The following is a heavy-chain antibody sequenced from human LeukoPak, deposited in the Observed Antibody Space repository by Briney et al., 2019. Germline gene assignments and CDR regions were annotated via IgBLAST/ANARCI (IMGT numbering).Heavy chain of an antibody. CDR2: INPNSGGT. Sequence: GASVKVSCKASGYTFTGYYMHWVRQAPGQGLEWMGWINPNSGGTNNAQKFQGRVTMTRDTSISTAYMELSRLRSADTAVYYCARTFYDTLDSDAFDFWGQGTMVIVSS. CDR1: GYTFTGYY. J-gene: IGHJ3*01. V-gene: IGHV1-2*02. D-gene: IGHD2/OR15-2a*01. CDR3: ARTFYDTLDSDAFDF.